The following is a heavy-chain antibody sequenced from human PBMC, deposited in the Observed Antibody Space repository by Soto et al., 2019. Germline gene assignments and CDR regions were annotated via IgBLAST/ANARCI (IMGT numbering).Heavy chain of an antibody. CDR2: IYYRGST. D-gene: IGHD6-13*01. J-gene: IGHJ6*02. Sequence: QVQLQESGPGLVKPSQTLSLTCTVSGGSISSGGYYWSWLRQHPGKGLEWIGYIYYRGSTYYNPSLKSRVTISVDTSKNQFSLKLSSVTAADTAVYYCARERVSEQLGQEHYYYYGMDVWGQGTTFTVSS. CDR3: ARERVSEQLGQEHYYYYGMDV. CDR1: GGSISSGGYY. V-gene: IGHV4-31*03.